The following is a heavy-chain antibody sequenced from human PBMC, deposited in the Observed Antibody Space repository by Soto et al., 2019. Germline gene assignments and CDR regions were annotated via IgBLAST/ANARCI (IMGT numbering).Heavy chain of an antibody. V-gene: IGHV1-69*06. CDR3: ARGGYSSTWSNLSDRSGLDV. J-gene: IGHJ6*02. CDR2: IVPLFRTT. CDR1: GGTFSSYA. D-gene: IGHD6-13*01. Sequence: SVNVSCKTSGGTFSSYAINWVRQAPGQGLEWMGGIVPLFRTTNYAQKFQGRVTITADTSTYTVYMELSELRSGDTAVYYCARGGYSSTWSNLSDRSGLDVWGQGTTVTVSS.